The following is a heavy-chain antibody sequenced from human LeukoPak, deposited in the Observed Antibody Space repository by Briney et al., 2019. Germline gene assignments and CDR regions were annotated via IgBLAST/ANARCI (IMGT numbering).Heavy chain of an antibody. CDR1: GGSISTYY. CDR2: IYYSGST. J-gene: IGHJ6*02. D-gene: IGHD5-12*01. V-gene: IGHV4-59*01. Sequence: PSETLSLTCTVSGGSISTYYWSWIRQPPGKGLEWIGYIYYSGSTNYNPSLKSRVNISVDRSKNQFSLKLSSVTAADTAVYYCARSESGYDSGFRYYVLDVWGQGTTVTVSS. CDR3: ARSESGYDSGFRYYVLDV.